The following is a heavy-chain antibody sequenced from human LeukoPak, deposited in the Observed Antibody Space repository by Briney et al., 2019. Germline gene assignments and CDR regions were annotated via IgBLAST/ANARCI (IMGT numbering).Heavy chain of an antibody. Sequence: GGVLRLSCAASGFTFSTYGMHWVRQAPGKGLEWVAVISYDGNNKYYADSVKGRFTISRDNFKNTLYLQMDSLRSEDTAVYYCARLTHPNDYWGQGTLVTVSS. J-gene: IGHJ4*02. CDR3: ARLTHPNDY. CDR2: ISYDGNNK. V-gene: IGHV3-30*03. CDR1: GFTFSTYG.